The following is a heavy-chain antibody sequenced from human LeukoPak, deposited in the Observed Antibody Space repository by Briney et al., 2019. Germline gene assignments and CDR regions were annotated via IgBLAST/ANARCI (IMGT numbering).Heavy chain of an antibody. Sequence: SQTLSLTCTVSGGSISTYYWNWIRQPPGKGLEWIGYIYHSGSTNYNPSLRSRVTISVDTSKNQFSLNLNSVTAADTAVYYCARGGAARLHFQNWGQGTLVTVSS. CDR1: GGSISTYY. D-gene: IGHD6-6*01. V-gene: IGHV4-59*01. CDR3: ARGGAARLHFQN. CDR2: IYHSGST. J-gene: IGHJ1*01.